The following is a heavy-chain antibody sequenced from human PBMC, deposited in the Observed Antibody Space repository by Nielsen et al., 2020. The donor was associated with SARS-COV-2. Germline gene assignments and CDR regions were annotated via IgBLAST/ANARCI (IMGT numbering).Heavy chain of an antibody. CDR3: AREGPDSSSSYFDY. CDR2: ISSSSSYI. D-gene: IGHD6-6*01. J-gene: IGHJ4*02. Sequence: GGSLRLSCAASGFTFSRYSMNWVRQAPGKGLEWVSSISSSSSYIYYADSVKGRFTISRDNAKNSLYLQMNSLRVEDTAVYYCAREGPDSSSSYFDYWGQGTLVTVSS. V-gene: IGHV3-21*01. CDR1: GFTFSRYS.